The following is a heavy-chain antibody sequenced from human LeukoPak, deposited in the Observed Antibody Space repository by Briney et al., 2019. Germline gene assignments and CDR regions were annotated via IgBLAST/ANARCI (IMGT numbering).Heavy chain of an antibody. CDR1: GVSISSSSYY. CDR2: LYYSGNT. CDR3: ARGGEWYGSYPYYYYMDV. Sequence: PSDTLSLACTVSGVSISSSSYYWGWIRQPPGKGLEWIGSLYYSGNTYYNPSLKSRITMSGDTPKNQFSLKLSSVTAADTAIYYCARGGEWYGSYPYYYYMDVWGKGTTVTVSS. V-gene: IGHV4-39*01. J-gene: IGHJ6*03. D-gene: IGHD3-10*01.